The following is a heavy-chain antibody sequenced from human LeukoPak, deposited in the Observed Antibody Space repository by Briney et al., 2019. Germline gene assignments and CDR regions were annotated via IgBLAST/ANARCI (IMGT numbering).Heavy chain of an antibody. Sequence: GGSLRLSCAASGFTFSGSAMHWVRQASGRGLEWVGRIRNKANNYATTYAASVKGRFTVSRDDSKNTAFLQMNSLKTEDTAVYYCTIWFGEPLRDYWGQGTLVTVSS. J-gene: IGHJ4*02. CDR1: GFTFSGSA. CDR2: IRNKANNYAT. D-gene: IGHD3-10*01. CDR3: TIWFGEPLRDY. V-gene: IGHV3-73*01.